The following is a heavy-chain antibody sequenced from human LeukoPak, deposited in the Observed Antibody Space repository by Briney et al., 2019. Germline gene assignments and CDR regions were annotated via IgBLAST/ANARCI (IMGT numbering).Heavy chain of an antibody. V-gene: IGHV3-74*03. D-gene: IGHD6-13*01. Sequence: PGGSLRLSCAASGFTFNSYWLYWVRQAPGKGLVWVSRINSDGSSTTYADSVKGRFTISRDNAKNTLYLQMNSLRDGDTALYYRTRALPDTSSWYNDYWGQGTLVTVSS. CDR1: GFTFNSYW. CDR2: INSDGSST. CDR3: TRALPDTSSWYNDY. J-gene: IGHJ4*02.